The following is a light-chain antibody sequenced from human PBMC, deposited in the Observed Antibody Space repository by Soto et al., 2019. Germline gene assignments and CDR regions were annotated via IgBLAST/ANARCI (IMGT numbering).Light chain of an antibody. V-gene: IGKV1-33*01. CDR1: QDISNY. CDR2: DAS. J-gene: IGKJ1*01. CDR3: QQYDNLWT. Sequence: DIQMTQSPSSLSASVGDRVTSTCQASQDISNYLNWYQQKPGKAPKLLIYDASNLETGVPSRFSGSGSGTDFTFTISSLQPEDIATYYCQQYDNLWTFSQGTKVEIK.